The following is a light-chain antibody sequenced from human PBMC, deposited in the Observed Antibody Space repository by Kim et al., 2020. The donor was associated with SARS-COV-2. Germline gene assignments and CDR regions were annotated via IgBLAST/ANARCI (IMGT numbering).Light chain of an antibody. CDR2: AAS. CDR1: QGISIY. Sequence: DIQMTQSPSAMSASVGDRVTITCRASQGISIYLAWFQQKPGEVPKRLICAASSLHSGVPSRFSGSGSGTEFTLTIGSLQPEDSATYYCLQHDSYPPTFGGGTKVDIK. J-gene: IGKJ4*01. CDR3: LQHDSYPPT. V-gene: IGKV1-17*03.